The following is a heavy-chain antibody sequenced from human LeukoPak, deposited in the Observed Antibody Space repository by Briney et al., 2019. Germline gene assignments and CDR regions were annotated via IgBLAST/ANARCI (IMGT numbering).Heavy chain of an antibody. J-gene: IGHJ5*02. V-gene: IGHV1-8*03. Sequence: ASVKVSCKVSGYTFTSYDINWVRQATGQGLEWMGWMNPNSGNTGYAQKFQGRVTITRNTSINTAYMELSSLRSEDTAVYYCARTYYDFWSGYSLVYNWFDPWGRGTLVTVSS. CDR1: GYTFTSYD. CDR2: MNPNSGNT. CDR3: ARTYYDFWSGYSLVYNWFDP. D-gene: IGHD3-3*01.